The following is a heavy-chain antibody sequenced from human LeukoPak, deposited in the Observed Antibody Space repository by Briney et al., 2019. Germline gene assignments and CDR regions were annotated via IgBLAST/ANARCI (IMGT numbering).Heavy chain of an antibody. CDR2: ISYTGST. CDR3: ARDSSGWYADY. J-gene: IGHJ4*02. D-gene: IGHD6-19*01. CDR1: GGSISTYY. V-gene: IGHV4-59*01. Sequence: SETLSLTCAVSGGSISTYYWSWIRQPPGKGLEWIGYISYTGSTNYNPSLKSRVIISVDTSKNQFSLKLNSVTAADTAVYYCARDSSGWYADYWGQGILVTVSS.